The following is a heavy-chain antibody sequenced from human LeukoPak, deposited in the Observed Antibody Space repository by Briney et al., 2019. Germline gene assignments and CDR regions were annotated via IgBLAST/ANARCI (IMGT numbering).Heavy chain of an antibody. V-gene: IGHV1-18*01. CDR3: ARGDAQQLAFIFDY. Sequence: GASVKVSCKASGYTFTNYGISWVGQAPGQGLEWMGWISAYNGNTNYAQKLQGRVTMTTDTSTSTAYMELRSLRSDDTAVYYCARGDAQQLAFIFDYWGQGTLVTVSS. CDR2: ISAYNGNT. J-gene: IGHJ4*02. CDR1: GYTFTNYG. D-gene: IGHD6-13*01.